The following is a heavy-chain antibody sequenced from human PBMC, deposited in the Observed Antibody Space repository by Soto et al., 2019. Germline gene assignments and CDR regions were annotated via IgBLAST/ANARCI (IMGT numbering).Heavy chain of an antibody. V-gene: IGHV3-30*18. Sequence: QVQLVESGGGVVQPGRSLRLSCAASGFTFSAYAMHWVRQAPGKGLEWVAVISYDGSNKYYAVSVKDRFSISRDKDTLFLQMNSLRSEDTAVYFCTKDRQSIIIPSAIGYFDFWGQGSLVTVSS. CDR1: GFTFSAYA. D-gene: IGHD1-20*01. J-gene: IGHJ4*02. CDR2: ISYDGSNK. CDR3: TKDRQSIIIPSAIGYFDF.